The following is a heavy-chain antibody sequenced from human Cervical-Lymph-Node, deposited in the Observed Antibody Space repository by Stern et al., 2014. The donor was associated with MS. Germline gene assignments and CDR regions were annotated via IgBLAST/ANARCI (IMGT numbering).Heavy chain of an antibody. D-gene: IGHD5-18*01. CDR3: ARGRGYSYGWGYYFDY. Sequence: QVQLQESGPGLVKPSETLSLTCTVSGGSISSYYWSWIRLPPRTGLEWIWYIYYSGSTNYNPSLKSRVTISVDTSKNQFSLKLSSVTAADTAVYYCARGRGYSYGWGYYFDYWGQGTLVTVSS. J-gene: IGHJ4*02. V-gene: IGHV4-59*01. CDR1: GGSISSYY. CDR2: IYYSGST.